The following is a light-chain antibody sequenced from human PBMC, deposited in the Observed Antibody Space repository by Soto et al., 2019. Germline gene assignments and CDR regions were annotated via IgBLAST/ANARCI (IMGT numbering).Light chain of an antibody. CDR2: DAS. Sequence: EIVLTQSPATLSLSPGERATLSCRASQSVSSYLAWYQQKPGQAPMLLIYDASNRATGIPARFSGSGSGTDFTLTISSLEPEDFAVYYCQKRSNWPPAWTFGQGTKVEIK. CDR1: QSVSSY. V-gene: IGKV3-11*01. J-gene: IGKJ1*01. CDR3: QKRSNWPPAWT.